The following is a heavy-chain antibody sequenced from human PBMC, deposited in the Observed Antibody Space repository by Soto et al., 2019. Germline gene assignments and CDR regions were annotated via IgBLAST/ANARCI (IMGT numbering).Heavy chain of an antibody. V-gene: IGHV4-34*01. J-gene: IGHJ6*02. CDR1: GGSFSGYY. D-gene: IGHD2-2*01. CDR3: ARGRGLGVVVPAAASGMDV. Sequence: SETRSLTCAVYGGSFSGYYWSWIRQPPGKGLEWIGEINHSGSTNYNPSLKSRVTISVDTSKNQFSLKLSSVTAADTAVYYCARGRGLGVVVPAAASGMDVWGQGTTVTAP. CDR2: INHSGST.